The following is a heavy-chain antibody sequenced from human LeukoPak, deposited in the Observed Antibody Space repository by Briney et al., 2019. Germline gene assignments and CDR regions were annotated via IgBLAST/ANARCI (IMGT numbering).Heavy chain of an antibody. J-gene: IGHJ5*02. CDR3: VRPTRSSGSWTRGNWFDP. D-gene: IGHD3-10*01. V-gene: IGHV3-23*01. Sequence: PGGSLRLSCAASGFTFSSYAMSWVRQAPGKGLEWVSAISGSGGSTYYADSVKGRFTISRDNSKNTLYLQMNSLRAEDTAVYYCVRPTRSSGSWTRGNWFDPWGQGTLVTVSS. CDR2: ISGSGGST. CDR1: GFTFSSYA.